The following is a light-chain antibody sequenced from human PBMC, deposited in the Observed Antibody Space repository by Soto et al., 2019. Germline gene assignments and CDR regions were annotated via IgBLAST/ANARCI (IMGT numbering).Light chain of an antibody. CDR1: QGISTY. CDR3: QQLNSDWYA. CDR2: GAS. Sequence: DIQLTQSPSFLSASVGDRVTITCRASQGISTYLAWYLQRPGKAPKLLIYGASTLQSGVPSRFSGSGSGTEFTLTISCLPPEDFGTYYCQQLNSDWYAFGQGTKLEIK. V-gene: IGKV1-9*01. J-gene: IGKJ2*01.